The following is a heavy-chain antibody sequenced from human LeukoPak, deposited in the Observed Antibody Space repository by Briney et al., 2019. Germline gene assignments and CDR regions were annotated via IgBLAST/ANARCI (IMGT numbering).Heavy chain of an antibody. CDR3: ASLSH. J-gene: IGHJ4*02. Sequence: SETLSLTCAVSNGSINSDNWWTWVRQSPGKGLEWFGEIYHSGSTNYNPSLWGRVTISMDKSKNQFSLNLNSVTAADTAVYYCASLSHWGQGTLVTVSS. CDR2: IYHSGST. V-gene: IGHV4-4*02. CDR1: NGSINSDNW.